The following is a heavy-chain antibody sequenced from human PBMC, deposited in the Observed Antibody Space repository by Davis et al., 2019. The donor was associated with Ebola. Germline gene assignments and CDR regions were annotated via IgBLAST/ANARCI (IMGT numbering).Heavy chain of an antibody. CDR3: ARATYYERFDP. V-gene: IGHV1-69*13. D-gene: IGHD3-22*01. CDR2: IIPIFGTA. Sequence: SVKVSCKASGYTFTGYYMHWVRQAPGQGLEWMGGIIPIFGTANYAQKFQGRVTITADESTSTAYMELRSLRSDDTAVYYCARATYYERFDPWGQGTLVTVSS. CDR1: GYTFTGYY. J-gene: IGHJ5*02.